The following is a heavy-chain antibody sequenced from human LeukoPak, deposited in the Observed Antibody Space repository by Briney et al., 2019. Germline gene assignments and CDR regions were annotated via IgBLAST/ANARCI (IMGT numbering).Heavy chain of an antibody. J-gene: IGHJ4*02. CDR1: GGTFSSYA. CDR3: ARDSSGYYSAGFDY. CDR2: IIPIFGTA. D-gene: IGHD3-22*01. Sequence: SVKVSCKASGGTFSSYAISWVRQAPGQGLEWMGGIIPIFGTANYAQKFQGRVTITADESTSTAYMELSSLRSEDTAVHYCARDSSGYYSAGFDYWGQGTLVTVSS. V-gene: IGHV1-69*13.